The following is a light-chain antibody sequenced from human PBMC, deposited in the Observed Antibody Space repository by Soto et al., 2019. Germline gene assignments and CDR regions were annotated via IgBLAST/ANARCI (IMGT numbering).Light chain of an antibody. CDR3: QTWGTGIVI. CDR1: SGHSNYA. V-gene: IGLV4-69*01. J-gene: IGLJ2*01. CDR2: INRDGSH. Sequence: QPVLTQSPSASASLGASVKLTCTLSSGHSNYAIAWHQQQPEKGPRYLMKINRDGSHSKGDGIPNRFSGSSSGAERYLTISSLQSEDEADYYCQTWGTGIVIFGGGTKLTVL.